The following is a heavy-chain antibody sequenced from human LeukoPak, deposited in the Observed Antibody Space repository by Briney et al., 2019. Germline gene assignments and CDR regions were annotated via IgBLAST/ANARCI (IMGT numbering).Heavy chain of an antibody. V-gene: IGHV3-7*01. CDR3: ARDDPIEMSYHY. CDR2: IKQDGSEK. J-gene: IGHJ4*02. CDR1: GFTFSSYW. D-gene: IGHD5-24*01. Sequence: EPGGSLGLSCAASGFTFSSYWMSWVRQAPGKGLGWVANIKQDGSEKYYADSVKGRFTISRDNAKNSLYLQMNSLRAEDTAVYYCARDDPIEMSYHYWGQGTLVTVSS.